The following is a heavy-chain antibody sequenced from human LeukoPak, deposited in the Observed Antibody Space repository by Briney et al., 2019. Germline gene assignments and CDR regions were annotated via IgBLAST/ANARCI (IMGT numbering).Heavy chain of an antibody. CDR2: IYSGGSA. Sequence: GGSLRLSCAASGFTVSSNYMSWVRQAPGKGLEWVSVIYSGGSAYYADSVKGRFTISRDNSKNTLYLQMNSLRAEDTAVYYCARDCSGGSCYSRGFDYWGQGTLVTVSS. CDR1: GFTVSSNY. D-gene: IGHD2-15*01. CDR3: ARDCSGGSCYSRGFDY. J-gene: IGHJ4*02. V-gene: IGHV3-66*01.